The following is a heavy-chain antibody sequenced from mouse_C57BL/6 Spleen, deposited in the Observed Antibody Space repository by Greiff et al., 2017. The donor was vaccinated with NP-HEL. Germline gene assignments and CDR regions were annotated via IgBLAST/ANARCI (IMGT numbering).Heavy chain of an antibody. CDR1: GFTFSSYA. J-gene: IGHJ2*01. V-gene: IGHV5-4*01. Sequence: EVMLVESGGGLVKPGGSLKLSCAASGFTFSSYAMSWVRQTPEKRLEWVATISDGGSYTYYPDNVKGRFTISRDNAKNNLYLQMSHLKSEDTAMYYCARESRSTMNYFDYWGQGTTLTVSS. D-gene: IGHD2-4*01. CDR2: ISDGGSYT. CDR3: ARESRSTMNYFDY.